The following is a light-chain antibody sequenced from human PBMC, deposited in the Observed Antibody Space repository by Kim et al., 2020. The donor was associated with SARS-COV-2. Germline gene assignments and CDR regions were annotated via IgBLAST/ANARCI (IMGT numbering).Light chain of an antibody. CDR3: CSYAGSVV. V-gene: IGLV2-11*01. CDR1: SSDVGSYNY. J-gene: IGLJ2*01. Sequence: QSALTQPRSVSGSPGQSVTISCTGTSSDVGSYNYVSWYQQHPGKAPKLIIYDVTKRPSGVPDRFSGSKYGNTASLTISGLQAEDEADYYCCSYAGSVVFGGGTQLTVL. CDR2: DVT.